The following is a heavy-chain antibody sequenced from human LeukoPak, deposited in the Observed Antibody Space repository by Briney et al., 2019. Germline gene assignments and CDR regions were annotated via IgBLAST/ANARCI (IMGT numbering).Heavy chain of an antibody. CDR3: ARAPRWFDP. V-gene: IGHV4-34*01. CDR1: GGSFSGYY. J-gene: IGHJ5*02. CDR2: INHSGST. Sequence: SETLSLTCAVYGGSFSGYYWSWIRQPPGKGLEWIGEINHSGSTNYNPSLKSRVTISVDASKNQFSLKLSSVTAAYTAVYYCARAPRWFDPWGQGTLVTLSS.